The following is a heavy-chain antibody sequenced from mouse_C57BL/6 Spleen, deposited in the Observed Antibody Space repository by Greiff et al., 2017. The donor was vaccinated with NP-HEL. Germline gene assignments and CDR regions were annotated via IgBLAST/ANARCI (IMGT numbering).Heavy chain of an antibody. J-gene: IGHJ4*01. CDR2: IWSGGST. D-gene: IGHD2-14*01. CDR3: ASSYYRPAMDY. CDR1: GFSLTSYG. Sequence: VKLMESGPGLVQPSQSLSITSTVSGFSLTSYGVHWVRQSPGKGLEWLGVIWSGGSTDYNAAFISRLSIRKDNSKSQVFFKMTSLQADDTAIYYCASSYYRPAMDYWGQGTSVTVSS. V-gene: IGHV2-2*01.